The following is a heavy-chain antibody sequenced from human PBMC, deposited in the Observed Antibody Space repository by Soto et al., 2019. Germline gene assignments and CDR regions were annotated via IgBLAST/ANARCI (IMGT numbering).Heavy chain of an antibody. CDR3: ARDIYSSGWSPHWFDP. D-gene: IGHD6-19*01. J-gene: IGHJ5*02. CDR1: GYTFTGYY. CDR2: INPNSGGT. Sequence: GASVKVSCKASGYTFTGYYMHWVRQAPGQGLEWMGWINPNSGGTNYAQKFQGRVTMTRDTSISTAYMELSRLRSDDTAVYYCARDIYSSGWSPHWFDPWGQGTLVTVSS. V-gene: IGHV1-2*02.